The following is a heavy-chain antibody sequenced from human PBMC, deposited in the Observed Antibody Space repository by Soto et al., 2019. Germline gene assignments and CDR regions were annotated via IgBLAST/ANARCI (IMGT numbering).Heavy chain of an antibody. V-gene: IGHV1-3*01. CDR2: INAGNGNT. Sequence: XSVKVSCKASGYSFTTHSRHLVRQAPGQRLEWMGWINAGNGNTKYSQKFQGRVTITRDTSASTAYMELSSLISEDTAVYYCASSTKYYESFVSEYFQHWGQGTLVTVSS. J-gene: IGHJ1*01. D-gene: IGHD3-3*01. CDR3: ASSTKYYESFVSEYFQH. CDR1: GYSFTTHS.